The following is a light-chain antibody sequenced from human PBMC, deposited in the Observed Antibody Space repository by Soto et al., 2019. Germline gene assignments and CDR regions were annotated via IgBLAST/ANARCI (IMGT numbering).Light chain of an antibody. J-gene: IGKJ4*01. Sequence: DIQMTQSPSSLSASVGDRVTITCRASQSITTYLNGYQQKPGKAPKLLIYAASSLQSGVPSRFSGSGSGTDFTLTISSLQPEDFATYYCQQSYNNPLSFGGGTKVEIK. CDR3: QQSYNNPLS. CDR2: AAS. CDR1: QSITTY. V-gene: IGKV1-39*01.